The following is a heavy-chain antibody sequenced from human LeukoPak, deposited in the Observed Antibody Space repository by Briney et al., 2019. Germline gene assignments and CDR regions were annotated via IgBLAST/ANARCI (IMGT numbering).Heavy chain of an antibody. J-gene: IGHJ5*02. Sequence: SETLFLTCAVYGGSFSGYYWNWIRQPPGKGLEWIGEIDHSGSTNYNPSLKSRVTISIDTSKNQFSLRLSSVTAADTAVYYCARRGNGSYYFSHWFDPWGQGTLVTVSS. CDR3: ARRGNGSYYFSHWFDP. CDR2: IDHSGST. D-gene: IGHD1-26*01. CDR1: GGSFSGYY. V-gene: IGHV4-34*01.